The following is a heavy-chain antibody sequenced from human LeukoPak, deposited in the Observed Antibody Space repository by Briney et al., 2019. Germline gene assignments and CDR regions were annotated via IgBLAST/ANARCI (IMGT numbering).Heavy chain of an antibody. Sequence: GGSLRLSCAASGFTVSSNYMSWVRQAPGKGLEWVSIIYGGGSTFYADSVKGRFTISRDNSKNTLYLQMNSLRAEDTAVYYCARGGSYLSAFDIWGQGTMVTVSS. J-gene: IGHJ3*02. V-gene: IGHV3-53*01. D-gene: IGHD1-26*01. CDR3: ARGGSYLSAFDI. CDR2: IYGGGST. CDR1: GFTVSSNY.